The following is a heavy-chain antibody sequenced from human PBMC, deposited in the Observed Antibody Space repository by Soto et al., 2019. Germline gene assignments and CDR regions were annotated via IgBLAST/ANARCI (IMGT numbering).Heavy chain of an antibody. V-gene: IGHV5-51*01. CDR1: GYSFTSYW. CDR3: ARSMAYNWNSNDFDY. Sequence: PGESLKISCKGSGYSFTSYWIGWVRQMPGKGLERMGIIYPGDSDTGYSPSFQGQVTISADKSISTAYLQWSSLKASDTAMYYCARSMAYNWNSNDFDYWGQGTLVTVSS. D-gene: IGHD1-7*01. CDR2: IYPGDSDT. J-gene: IGHJ4*02.